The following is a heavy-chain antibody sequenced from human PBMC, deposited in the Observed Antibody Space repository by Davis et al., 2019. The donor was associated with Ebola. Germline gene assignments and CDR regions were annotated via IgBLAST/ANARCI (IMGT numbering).Heavy chain of an antibody. CDR2: MNPNSGNT. J-gene: IGHJ4*02. D-gene: IGHD1-26*01. CDR3: ARRVGARSGFDY. Sequence: ASVKVSCKASGYTFTNYDINWVRQATGQGLEWMGWMNPNSGNTGYAQKFQGRITMTRNISITTAYMELNSLRSEDTAVYYCARRVGARSGFDYWGQGTLVTVSS. CDR1: GYTFTNYD. V-gene: IGHV1-8*01.